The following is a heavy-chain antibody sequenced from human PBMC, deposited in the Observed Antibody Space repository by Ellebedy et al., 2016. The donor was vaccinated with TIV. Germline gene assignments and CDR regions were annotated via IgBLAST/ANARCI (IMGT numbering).Heavy chain of an antibody. V-gene: IGHV3-23*01. Sequence: GESLKISCAASGFTFSSFAMNWLRQAPGKGLEWVSSIGSSAYTTHYADSVKGRFTISRDNSRNTLYLQMNSLRGEDTAVYFCAKDVRYTTGWGGALDIWGQGAMVTVSS. D-gene: IGHD2-8*02. CDR1: GFTFSSFA. CDR3: AKDVRYTTGWGGALDI. CDR2: IGSSAYTT. J-gene: IGHJ3*02.